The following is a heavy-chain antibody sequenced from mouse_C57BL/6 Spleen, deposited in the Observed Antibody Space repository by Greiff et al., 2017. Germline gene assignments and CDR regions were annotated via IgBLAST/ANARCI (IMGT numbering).Heavy chain of an antibody. J-gene: IGHJ1*03. D-gene: IGHD2-4*01. CDR1: GFTFSDFY. V-gene: IGHV7-1*01. Sequence: DVMLVESGGGLVQSGRSLRLSCATSGFTFSDFYMEWVRQAPGKGLEWIAASRNKANDYTTEYSASVKGRFIVSRDTSQSILYLQMNALRAEDTAIYYCARVSYDYDGYWYFDVWGTGTTVTVSS. CDR2: SRNKANDYTT. CDR3: ARVSYDYDGYWYFDV.